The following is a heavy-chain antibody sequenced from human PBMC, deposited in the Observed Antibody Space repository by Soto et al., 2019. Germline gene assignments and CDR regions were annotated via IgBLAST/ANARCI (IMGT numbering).Heavy chain of an antibody. Sequence: SETLSLTCAVYGGSFSGYYWSWIRQPPGKGLEWIGEINHSGSTNYNPSLKSRVTISVDTSKNQFSLKLSSVTAADTAVYYCARLMAARRDYYYYYGMDVWGQGTTVTVSS. CDR1: GGSFSGYY. CDR2: INHSGST. CDR3: ARLMAARRDYYYYYGMDV. V-gene: IGHV4-34*01. D-gene: IGHD6-6*01. J-gene: IGHJ6*02.